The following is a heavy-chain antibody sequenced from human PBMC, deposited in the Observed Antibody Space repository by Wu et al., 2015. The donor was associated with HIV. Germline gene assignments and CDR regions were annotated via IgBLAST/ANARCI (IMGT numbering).Heavy chain of an antibody. J-gene: IGHJ4*02. Sequence: QVQLVQSGAEVKKPGSSVKVSCKASGGTFSSYAISWVRQAPGQGLEWMGGIIPIFGTANYAQKFQGRVTITTDESTSTAYMELSSLRSEDTAVYYCARAISTYYYDSSGYLGTLGYWGQGTLVTVSS. V-gene: IGHV1-69*05. CDR1: GGTFSSYA. CDR3: ARAISTYYYDSSGYLGTLGY. D-gene: IGHD3-22*01. CDR2: IIPIFGTA.